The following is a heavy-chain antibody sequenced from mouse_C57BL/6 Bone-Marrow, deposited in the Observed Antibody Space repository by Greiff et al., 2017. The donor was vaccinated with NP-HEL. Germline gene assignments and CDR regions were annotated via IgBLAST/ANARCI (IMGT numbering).Heavy chain of an antibody. J-gene: IGHJ2*01. CDR3: ALFITTVVFPPYFDY. CDR1: GYTFTSYG. V-gene: IGHV1-81*01. Sequence: QVQLQQSGAELARPGASVKLSCKASGYTFTSYGISWVKQSTGQGLEWIGEIYPRSGNTYYNEKFKGKATLTADKSSSTAYMELRSLTSEDSAVYFCALFITTVVFPPYFDYWGQGTTLTVSS. CDR2: IYPRSGNT. D-gene: IGHD1-1*01.